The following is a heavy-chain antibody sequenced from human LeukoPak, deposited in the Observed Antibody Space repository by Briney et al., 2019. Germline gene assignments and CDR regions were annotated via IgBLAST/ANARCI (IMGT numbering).Heavy chain of an antibody. CDR2: IYYSGST. Sequence: NPSETLSLTCTVSGGSISSYYWSWIRQPPGKGLEWIGYIYYSGSTNYNPSLKSRVTISVDTSKNQFSLKLSSVTAADTAVYYCAREGYSSGWYPGEWFDPWGQGTLVTVSS. CDR3: AREGYSSGWYPGEWFDP. CDR1: GGSISSYY. V-gene: IGHV4-59*12. D-gene: IGHD6-19*01. J-gene: IGHJ5*02.